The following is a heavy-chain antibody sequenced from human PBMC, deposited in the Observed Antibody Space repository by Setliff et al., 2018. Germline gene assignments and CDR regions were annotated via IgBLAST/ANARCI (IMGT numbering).Heavy chain of an antibody. V-gene: IGHV4-39*07. CDR3: ARDPGHRSGTWSLDY. CDR1: GDSISSTYYY. CDR2: ISFGGNT. J-gene: IGHJ4*02. Sequence: SETLSLTCTVSGDSISSTYYYWGWIRQPPGKGLEWIGSISFGGNTYYNPSLKSRVTIPLDTSKNQFSLKLNSVTAADTAVYSCARDPGHRSGTWSLDYWGQGTLVTVSS.